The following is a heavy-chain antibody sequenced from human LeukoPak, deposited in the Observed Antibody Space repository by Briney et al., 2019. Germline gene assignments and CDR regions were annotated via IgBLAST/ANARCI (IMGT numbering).Heavy chain of an antibody. J-gene: IGHJ3*02. CDR3: AKDLHWNGRGNAFDI. V-gene: IGHV3-66*01. D-gene: IGHD1-1*01. CDR2: IYAGGST. Sequence: PGGSLRLSCAASGFTVSNNYMSWVRQAPGKGLEWVSLIYAGGSTDYADSVKGRFALSRDNSRNAVYLQMNSLRAEDTAVYYCAKDLHWNGRGNAFDIWGQGTTVTVSS. CDR1: GFTVSNNY.